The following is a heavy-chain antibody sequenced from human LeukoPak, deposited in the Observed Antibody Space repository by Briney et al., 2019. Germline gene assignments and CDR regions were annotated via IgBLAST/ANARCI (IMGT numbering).Heavy chain of an antibody. J-gene: IGHJ4*02. CDR1: GGSISSYY. CDR3: AKFGGMCDSMVVAATRRFDY. D-gene: IGHD2-15*01. Sequence: PSETLSLTCTVSGGSISSYYWSWIRQPAGKGLEWIGRIYTSGSTNYNPSLKSRVTMSVHTSKNQFSLKLSSVTAADTAVYYCAKFGGMCDSMVVAATRRFDYWGQGTLVTVSS. V-gene: IGHV4-4*07. CDR2: IYTSGST.